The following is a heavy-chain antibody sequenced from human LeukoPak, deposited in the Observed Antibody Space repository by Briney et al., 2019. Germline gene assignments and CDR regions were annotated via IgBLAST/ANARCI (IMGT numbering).Heavy chain of an antibody. D-gene: IGHD3-22*01. CDR3: ARDNYYDSSGFDY. J-gene: IGHJ4*02. CDR2: IIPILGIA. CDR1: GGTFSSYA. V-gene: IGHV1-69*04. Sequence: GSSVKVSCKASGGTFSSYAISWVRQAPGQGLEWMGRIIPILGIANYAQKFQGRVTITADKSTSTAYMELSSLRSEDTAVYYCARDNYYDSSGFDYWGQGTLVTVSS.